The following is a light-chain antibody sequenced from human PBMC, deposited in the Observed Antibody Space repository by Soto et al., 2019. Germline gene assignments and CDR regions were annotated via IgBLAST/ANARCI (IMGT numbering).Light chain of an antibody. CDR1: QSVNNY. Sequence: EIVLTQSPATLSLSPGERATLSCRASQSVNNYLAWYQQKPGQAPRLLIYDASTRAIGIPDRFSGSGSGTDFTLTISSLEPEDFALYHCQQRSNWPPVFGQGTKLEIK. CDR3: QQRSNWPPV. V-gene: IGKV3-11*01. CDR2: DAS. J-gene: IGKJ2*01.